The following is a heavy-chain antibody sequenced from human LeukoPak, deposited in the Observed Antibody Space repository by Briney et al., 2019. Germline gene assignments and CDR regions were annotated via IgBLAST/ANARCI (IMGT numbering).Heavy chain of an antibody. CDR1: GYTVSVYF. CDR3: ARAPPYYYDSRGYHYERGNYYYGMDV. J-gene: IGHJ6*02. V-gene: IGHV3-53*01. CDR2: IFDDGTT. D-gene: IGHD3-22*01. Sequence: PGGSLRLSCAVPGYTVSVYFMTWVRQAPGKGLEWVSVIFDDGTTYYADSVKGRFTISRDISSNTLYLQMSSLRAEDTARYYCARAPPYYYDSRGYHYERGNYYYGMDVWGQGTTVTVSS.